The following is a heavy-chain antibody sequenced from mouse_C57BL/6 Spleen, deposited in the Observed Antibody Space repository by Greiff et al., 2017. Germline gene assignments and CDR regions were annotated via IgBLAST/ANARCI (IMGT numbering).Heavy chain of an antibody. D-gene: IGHD2-5*01. CDR3: TRSYSNYVRTWFAY. J-gene: IGHJ3*01. V-gene: IGHV5-9-1*02. CDR1: GFTFSSYA. Sequence: EVKLMESGAGLVKPGGSLKLSCAASGFTFSSYAMSWVRQTPEKRLEWVAYISSGGDYIYYADTVKGRFTISRDNARNTLYLQMSSLKSEDTAMYYCTRSYSNYVRTWFAYWGQGTLVTVSA. CDR2: ISSGGDYI.